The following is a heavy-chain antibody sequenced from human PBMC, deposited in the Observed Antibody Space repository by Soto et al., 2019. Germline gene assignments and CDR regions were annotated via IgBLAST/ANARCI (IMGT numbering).Heavy chain of an antibody. Sequence: HVQLQESGPGLVKPSQTLSLTCTVSGASISSGDDYWSWIRQSPGRGLEWLGFVFYDGSTYYNPSLKSRLTISVDTSKNQFSLSLSSVTAADTAVYYCACIRAHYFDNWGQGTLVTVSS. D-gene: IGHD2-8*01. CDR3: ACIRAHYFDN. V-gene: IGHV4-30-4*01. CDR2: VFYDGST. J-gene: IGHJ4*02. CDR1: GASISSGDDY.